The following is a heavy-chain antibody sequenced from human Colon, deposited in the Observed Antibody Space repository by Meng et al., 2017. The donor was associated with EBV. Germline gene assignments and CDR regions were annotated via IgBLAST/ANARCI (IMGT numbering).Heavy chain of an antibody. D-gene: IGHD3-10*01. V-gene: IGHV4-31*03. CDR1: GRSISSCSPA. J-gene: IGHJ5*02. Sequence: RSRPCRVSGRSISSCSPARGWTRQPPGQGRDWIGYFRDSWRSSSTPATKIRVTISADTSKNQFSLKLSSVTVADTAVYYCARASYGSGSPLGESWFDPWGQGTLVTVSS. CDR3: ARASYGSGSPLGESWFDP. CDR2: FRDSWRS.